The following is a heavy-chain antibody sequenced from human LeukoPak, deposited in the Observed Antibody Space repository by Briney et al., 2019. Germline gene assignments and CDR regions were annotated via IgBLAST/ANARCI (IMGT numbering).Heavy chain of an antibody. CDR2: MSPNSGNT. V-gene: IGHV1-8*01. CDR3: ARSFEDIVVVPAATWVPAFDI. Sequence: ASVKVSCKASGYTFTSYDINWMRQATGQGLEWMGWMSPNSGNTGYAQKFQGRVTMTRDTSISTAYMELSSLRSEDTAVYYCARSFEDIVVVPAATWVPAFDIWGQGTMVTVSS. D-gene: IGHD2-2*01. J-gene: IGHJ3*02. CDR1: GYTFTSYD.